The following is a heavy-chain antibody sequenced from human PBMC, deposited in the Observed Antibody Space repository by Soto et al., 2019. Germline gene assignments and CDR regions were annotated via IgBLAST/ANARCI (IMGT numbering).Heavy chain of an antibody. CDR2: IIPIFGTA. J-gene: IGHJ6*02. Sequence: QVQLVQSGAEVKKPGSSVKVSCKASGGTFSSYAISWVRQAPGQGLEWMGGIIPIFGTANYAQKFQGRVTITADESTSTAYMELSSLRSEDTAVYYCARGYSSSWYQSYYYYGMDVWGQGTTVTVSS. V-gene: IGHV1-69*01. CDR3: ARGYSSSWYQSYYYYGMDV. D-gene: IGHD6-13*01. CDR1: GGTFSSYA.